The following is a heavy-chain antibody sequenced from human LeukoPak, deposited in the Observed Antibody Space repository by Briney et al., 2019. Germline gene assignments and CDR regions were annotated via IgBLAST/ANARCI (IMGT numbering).Heavy chain of an antibody. V-gene: IGHV4-34*01. J-gene: IGHJ3*02. CDR2: INHSGST. D-gene: IGHD3-9*01. Sequence: SETLSLTCAVYGGSFSGYYWSWIRQPPGKGLEWIGEINHSGSTNYNPSLKSRVTISVDTSKNQFSLKLSSVTAADTAVYYCANTYYDILTGYYDAFDTWGQGTMVTVSS. CDR3: ANTYYDILTGYYDAFDT. CDR1: GGSFSGYY.